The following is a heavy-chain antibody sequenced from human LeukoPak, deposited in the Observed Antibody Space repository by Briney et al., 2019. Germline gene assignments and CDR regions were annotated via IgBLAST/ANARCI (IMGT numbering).Heavy chain of an antibody. CDR1: GYTFTDYY. CDR3: ARSSDFWSDFFLFDY. Sequence: ASVKVSCKASGYTFTDYYIHWVRQAPGQGLEWMGWINPNSGGTNYAQKFQGRVTMTRDTSISTAYMELSRLRSDDTAVYYCARSSDFWSDFFLFDYWGQGTLVTVSS. CDR2: INPNSGGT. J-gene: IGHJ4*02. V-gene: IGHV1-2*02. D-gene: IGHD3-3*01.